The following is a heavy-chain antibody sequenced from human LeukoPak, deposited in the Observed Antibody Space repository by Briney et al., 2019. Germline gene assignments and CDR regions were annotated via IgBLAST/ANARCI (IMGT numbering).Heavy chain of an antibody. CDR1: GFTFSSYA. J-gene: IGHJ4*02. V-gene: IGHV3-23*01. D-gene: IGHD2/OR15-2a*01. CDR2: ISGSDAGT. CDR3: AKERSFGTWLGDY. Sequence: GGSLRLSCAASGFTFSSYAMTWVRQAPGKGLEWVSAISGSDAGTYYADSVKGRFTISRDNSKNSLYLQMNSLRAEDTAIYYCAKERSFGTWLGDYWGQGTLVTVSS.